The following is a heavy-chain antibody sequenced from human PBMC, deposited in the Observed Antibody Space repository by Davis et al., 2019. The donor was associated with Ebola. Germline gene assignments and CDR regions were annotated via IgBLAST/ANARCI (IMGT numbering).Heavy chain of an antibody. Sequence: AGSLRLSCAASGFTVSRHYMSWVRQAPGKGLEWVSVIYSGGSTYYADSVKGRFTISRDSSRNTLYLQLISLRADDTATYYCTRGRGGSSWELYWGRGTLVAVSS. V-gene: IGHV3-53*01. J-gene: IGHJ4*02. D-gene: IGHD6-13*01. CDR2: IYSGGST. CDR3: TRGRGGSSWELY. CDR1: GFTVSRHY.